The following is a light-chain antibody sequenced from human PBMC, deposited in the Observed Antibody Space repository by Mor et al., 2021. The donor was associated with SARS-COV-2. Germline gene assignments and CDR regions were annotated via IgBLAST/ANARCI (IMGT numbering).Light chain of an antibody. V-gene: IGKV1-5*03. CDR3: QQYYSYPLS. J-gene: IGKJ4*01. Sequence: QQKPGKAPKLLIYKTSTLESGVPSRISGSGSGTEFTLTISSLQPDDFATYYCQQYYSYPLSFGGGTKVEIK. CDR2: KTS.